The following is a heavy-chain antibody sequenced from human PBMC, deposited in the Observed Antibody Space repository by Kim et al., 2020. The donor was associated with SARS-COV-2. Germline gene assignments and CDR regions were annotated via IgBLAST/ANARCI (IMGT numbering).Heavy chain of an antibody. Sequence: GESLKISCKGSGYSFTSYWISWVRQMPGKGLEWMGRIDPSDSYTNYSPSFQGHVTISADKSISTAYLQWSSLKASDTAMYYCARRFYGSGSYYHTGFDYWGQGTLVTVSS. CDR2: IDPSDSYT. J-gene: IGHJ4*02. CDR3: ARRFYGSGSYYHTGFDY. D-gene: IGHD3-10*01. CDR1: GYSFTSYW. V-gene: IGHV5-10-1*01.